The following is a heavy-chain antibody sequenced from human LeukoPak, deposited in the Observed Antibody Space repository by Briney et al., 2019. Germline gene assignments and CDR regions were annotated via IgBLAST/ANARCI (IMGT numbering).Heavy chain of an antibody. V-gene: IGHV1-46*01. CDR1: GYTFTSYY. Sequence: EASVKVSCKASGYTFTSYYMHWVRQAPGQGLEWMGIINPSGGSTSYAQKFQGRVTMTRDTSTSTVYMELSSLRSEDTAVYYCARDFLTQNDYGDYGYWGQGTLVTVSS. CDR3: ARDFLTQNDYGDYGY. D-gene: IGHD4-17*01. CDR2: INPSGGST. J-gene: IGHJ4*02.